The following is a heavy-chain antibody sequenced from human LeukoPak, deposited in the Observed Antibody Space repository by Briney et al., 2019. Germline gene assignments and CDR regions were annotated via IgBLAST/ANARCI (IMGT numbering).Heavy chain of an antibody. D-gene: IGHD3-16*02. CDR2: INHSGST. J-gene: IGHJ4*02. Sequence: PSETLSLTCAVYGGSFSGYYWSWIRQPPGKGLEWIGEINHSGSTNYNPSLKSRVTISVDTSKNQSSLKLSSVTAADTAVYYCSYDYVWGTYRRPGDYWGQGTLVTVSS. CDR3: SYDYVWGTYRRPGDY. V-gene: IGHV4-34*01. CDR1: GGSFSGYY.